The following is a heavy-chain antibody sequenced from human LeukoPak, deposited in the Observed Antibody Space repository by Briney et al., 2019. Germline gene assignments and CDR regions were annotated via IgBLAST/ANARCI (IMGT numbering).Heavy chain of an antibody. J-gene: IGHJ4*02. CDR2: IYPSGST. V-gene: IGHV4-61*02. D-gene: IGHD3-10*01. Sequence: SQTLSLTCTVSGGYISSGGFYWSWIRQPAGKGLEWIGRIYPSGSTNYNPSLKSRVTISVDMSENQFSLKLNSVTAADTAVYYCARLREVLLSFYYFVYWGQGTLVTVSS. CDR3: ARLREVLLSFYYFVY. CDR1: GGYISSGGFY.